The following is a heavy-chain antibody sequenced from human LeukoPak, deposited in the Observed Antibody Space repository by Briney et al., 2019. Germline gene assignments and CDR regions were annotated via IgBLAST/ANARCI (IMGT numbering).Heavy chain of an antibody. CDR2: ISGSGGST. Sequence: GGSLRLSCAASGFTFSSYAMSWVRQAPGKGLEWVSAISGSGGSTYYADSVKGRFTISRDNSNNTLYLQMNSLRAEDTAVYYCAKDRGIVRGVIEFDYWGQGTLVTVSS. CDR1: GFTFSSYA. CDR3: AKDRGIVRGVIEFDY. J-gene: IGHJ4*02. V-gene: IGHV3-23*01. D-gene: IGHD3-10*02.